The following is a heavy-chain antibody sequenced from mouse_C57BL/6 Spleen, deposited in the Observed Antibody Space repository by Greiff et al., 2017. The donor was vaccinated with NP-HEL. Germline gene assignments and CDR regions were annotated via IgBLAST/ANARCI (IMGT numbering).Heavy chain of an antibody. D-gene: IGHD2-5*01. J-gene: IGHJ2*01. CDR3: ARGRSNYDFDY. Sequence: QVQLQQPGAELVMPGASVKLSCKASGYTFTSYWMHWVKQRPGQGLEWIGEIDPSDSYTNYNQKFKGKSTLTVDKSSSTAYMQLGSLTSEDSAVYYCARGRSNYDFDYWGQGTTLTVSS. CDR1: GYTFTSYW. V-gene: IGHV1-69*01. CDR2: IDPSDSYT.